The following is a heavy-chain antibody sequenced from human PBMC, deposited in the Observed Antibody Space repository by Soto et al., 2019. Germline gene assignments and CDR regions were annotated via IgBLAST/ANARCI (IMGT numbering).Heavy chain of an antibody. CDR1: GFSLTAKGEN. CDR2: IYWDNDK. J-gene: IGHJ5*02. V-gene: IGHV2-5*02. CDR3: AHRVSTNPVGMWVGRGFDT. Sequence: QITLDESGPTLVRPTHTLTLTCNFSGFSLTAKGENVAWIRQAPGKTLEWLAIIYWDNDKRFSPSLRNSLTITKATSNKQVVLTVSDMNSDDSGTYYCAHRVSTNPVGMWVGRGFDTWGLGVPVTVSS. D-gene: IGHD1-26*01.